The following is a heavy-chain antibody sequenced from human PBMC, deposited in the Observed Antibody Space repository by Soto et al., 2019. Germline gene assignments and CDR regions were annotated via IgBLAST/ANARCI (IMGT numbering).Heavy chain of an antibody. J-gene: IGHJ4*02. V-gene: IGHV4-39*01. Sequence: SETLSLTCTVSGGPISSSSYYWGWIRQPPGKGLEWIGSIYYSGSTYYNPSLKSRVTISVDTSKNQFSLKLSSVTAADTAVYYCAGLLVDTATFDYWGQGTLVTVSS. CDR3: AGLLVDTATFDY. D-gene: IGHD5-18*01. CDR2: IYYSGST. CDR1: GGPISSSSYY.